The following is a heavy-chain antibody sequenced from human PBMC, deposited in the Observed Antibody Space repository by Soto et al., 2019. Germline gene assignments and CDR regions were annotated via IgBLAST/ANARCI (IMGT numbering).Heavy chain of an antibody. CDR1: GFTFSSYA. Sequence: QVQLVESGGGLVQPGRSLRLSCAASGFTFSSYAMHWVRQPPGKGLEWVSATSNDGVNAYYADSVKGRFSISRDNSKNTLYLQMNTLGPEDTAVYYCARDLRYYNSRGYYGFFDYGSQGTLVTVSS. CDR3: ARDLRYYNSRGYYGFFDY. D-gene: IGHD3-22*01. CDR2: TSNDGVNA. J-gene: IGHJ4*02. V-gene: IGHV3-30-3*01.